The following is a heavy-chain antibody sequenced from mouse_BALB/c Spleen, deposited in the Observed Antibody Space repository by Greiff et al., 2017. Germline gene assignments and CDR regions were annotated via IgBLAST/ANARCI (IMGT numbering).Heavy chain of an antibody. CDR2: INSNGGST. V-gene: IGHV5-6-3*01. Sequence: EVQVVESGGGLVQPGGSLKLSCAASGFTFSSYGMSWVRQTPDKRLELVATINSNGGSTYYPDSVKGRFTISRDNAKNTLYLQMSSLKSEDTAMYYCAREGFYYYAMDYWGQGTSVTVSS. CDR3: AREGFYYYAMDY. CDR1: GFTFSSYG. J-gene: IGHJ4*01.